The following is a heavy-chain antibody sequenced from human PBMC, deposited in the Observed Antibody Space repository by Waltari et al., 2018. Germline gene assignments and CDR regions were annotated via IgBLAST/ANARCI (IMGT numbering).Heavy chain of an antibody. CDR1: GYTFTGYY. J-gene: IGHJ4*02. D-gene: IGHD3-3*01. CDR3: ARGVTIFGVVIYYFDY. Sequence: QVQLVQSGAEVKKPGASVKVSCKASGYTFTGYYMHWVRQAPGQGLEWMGWINPNSGGTNYAQKFQGRVTMTRDTSISTAYMELSRLRSDDTAVYYCARGVTIFGVVIYYFDYWGQGTLVTVSS. CDR2: INPNSGGT. V-gene: IGHV1-2*02.